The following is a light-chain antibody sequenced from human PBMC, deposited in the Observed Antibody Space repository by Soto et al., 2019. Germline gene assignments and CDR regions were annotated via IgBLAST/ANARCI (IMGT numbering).Light chain of an antibody. V-gene: IGKV1-33*01. CDR2: DAS. Sequence: DIQMTQSPSSLFASVRDRVTITCQATQDINIYLNWYQQKQGKAPNXLIYDASNLEIGVPSRFSGSGSGTHFTFTISSLQTEDIGTYYCQQYDILPITFGRGTRLEIK. J-gene: IGKJ5*01. CDR3: QQYDILPIT. CDR1: QDINIY.